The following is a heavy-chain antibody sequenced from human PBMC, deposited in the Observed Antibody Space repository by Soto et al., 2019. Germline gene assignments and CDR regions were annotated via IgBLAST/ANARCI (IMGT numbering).Heavy chain of an antibody. CDR2: INPNSGGT. V-gene: IGHV1-2*02. J-gene: IGHJ4*02. CDR3: ATVAASFTSVGYFDY. D-gene: IGHD6-25*01. CDR1: GYTFTGYY. Sequence: QVQLVQSGAEVKNPGASVKVSCKASGYTFTGYYMNWVRQAPGQGLEWMGWINPNSGGTNYAQKVQGRVTMTRDTSISTAYMELSRLRSDDTAVYYCATVAASFTSVGYFDYWGQGTLVTVSS.